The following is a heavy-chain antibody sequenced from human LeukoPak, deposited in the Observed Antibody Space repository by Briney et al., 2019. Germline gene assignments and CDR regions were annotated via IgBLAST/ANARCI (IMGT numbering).Heavy chain of an antibody. Sequence: GGSLLLSCAAAGFTFSSYDMHGGRQAPGKGLEWVAVISYDGSNKYYADSVKGRFTISRDNSKNTLYLQMNSLRAEDTAVYYCAKGVQVLRYFDWLLDYWGQGTLVTVSS. J-gene: IGHJ4*02. CDR3: AKGVQVLRYFDWLLDY. V-gene: IGHV3-30*18. CDR2: ISYDGSNK. D-gene: IGHD3-9*01. CDR1: GFTFSSYD.